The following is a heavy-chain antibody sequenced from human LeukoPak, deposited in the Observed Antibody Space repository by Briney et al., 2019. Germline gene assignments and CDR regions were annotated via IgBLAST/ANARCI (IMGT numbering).Heavy chain of an antibody. J-gene: IGHJ4*02. V-gene: IGHV4-39*07. CDR2: INHSGST. D-gene: IGHD6-6*01. CDR3: ARGPNSGSDY. CDR1: GGSISSSSYY. Sequence: PSETLSLTCTVSGGSISSSSYYWGWIRQPPGKGLEWIGEINHSGSTNYNPSLKSRVTISVDTSNNQFSLKLSSVTAADTAVYYCARGPNSGSDYWGQGTLVTVSS.